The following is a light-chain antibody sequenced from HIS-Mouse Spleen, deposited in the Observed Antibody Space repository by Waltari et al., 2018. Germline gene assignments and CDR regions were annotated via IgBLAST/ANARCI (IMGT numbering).Light chain of an antibody. Sequence: QSVLTQPPSASGTPGQRVTISCSGSNSNIGSNTVNWYQQLPGTAPKLLICSNNQRPSGVPSRFSGSKSGTSASLAISGLQSEDEADYYCAAWDDSLNGWVFGGGTKLTVL. CDR1: NSNIGSNT. CDR3: AAWDDSLNGWV. CDR2: SNN. J-gene: IGLJ3*02. V-gene: IGLV1-44*01.